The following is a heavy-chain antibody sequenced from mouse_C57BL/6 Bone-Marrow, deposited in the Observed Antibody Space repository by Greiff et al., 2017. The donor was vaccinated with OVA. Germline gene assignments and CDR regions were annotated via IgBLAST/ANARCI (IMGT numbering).Heavy chain of an antibody. CDR3: ARAYYYGSNAY. D-gene: IGHD1-1*01. J-gene: IGHJ3*01. CDR1: GYTFTSYW. Sequence: VQLQQPGAELVMPGASVKLSCKASGYTFTSYWMHWVKQRPGQGLEWIGEIDPSDSYTNYNQKFKGKSTLTVDKSSSTAYMQLSSLTSEDSAVYYCARAYYYGSNAYWGQGTLVTVSA. V-gene: IGHV1-69*01. CDR2: IDPSDSYT.